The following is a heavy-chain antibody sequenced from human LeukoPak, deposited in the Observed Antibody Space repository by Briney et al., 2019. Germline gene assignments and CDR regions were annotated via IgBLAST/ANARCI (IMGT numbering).Heavy chain of an antibody. D-gene: IGHD3-10*01. Sequence: ASVKVSCKASGYTFTSYGISWVRQAPGQGLEWMGWISAYSGKTNYAQKLQGRVTMTTDTSTSTAYMELRSLRSDDTAVYYCARVGDHYYGSGSYYFDWFDPWGQGTLVTVSS. J-gene: IGHJ5*02. CDR1: GYTFTSYG. CDR3: ARVGDHYYGSGSYYFDWFDP. V-gene: IGHV1-18*01. CDR2: ISAYSGKT.